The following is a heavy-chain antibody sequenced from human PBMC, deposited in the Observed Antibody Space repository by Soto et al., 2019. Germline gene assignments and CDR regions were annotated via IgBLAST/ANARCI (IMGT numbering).Heavy chain of an antibody. CDR1: GGSLNHYY. Sequence: PSETLPLTCRVSGGSLNHYYWSWFRQPPGEGLEWIGYIFYTGTTTYNPSLNSRVTISTDASNNQVSLKLKSVTAADTAVYYCARVAGYSGYAAYWGQGALLTVS. CDR3: ARVAGYSGYAAY. J-gene: IGHJ4*02. CDR2: IFYTGTT. D-gene: IGHD3-22*01. V-gene: IGHV4-59*01.